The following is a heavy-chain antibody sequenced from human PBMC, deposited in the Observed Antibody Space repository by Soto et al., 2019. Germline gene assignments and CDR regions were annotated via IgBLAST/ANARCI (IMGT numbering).Heavy chain of an antibody. Sequence: PVGSLRLSCAASGFTFSSYAMHWVRQAPGKGLEWVAVISYDGSNKYYADSVKGRFTISRDNSKNTLYLQMNSLRAEDTAVYYCARGGDYYDSSGYYPHDYYYYYGMDVWGQGTTVTVSS. CDR2: ISYDGSNK. CDR1: GFTFSSYA. D-gene: IGHD3-22*01. CDR3: ARGGDYYDSSGYYPHDYYYYYGMDV. J-gene: IGHJ6*02. V-gene: IGHV3-30-3*01.